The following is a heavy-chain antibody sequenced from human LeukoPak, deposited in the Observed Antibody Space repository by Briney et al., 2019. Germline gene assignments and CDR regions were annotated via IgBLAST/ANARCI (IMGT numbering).Heavy chain of an antibody. J-gene: IGHJ4*02. Sequence: GSLRLSCAASGFTFSSYWMSWVRQAPGKGLEWVANIKQDGSEKYYVDSVKGRFTISRDNAKNSLYLQMNSLRAEDTAVYYCARAGGPHVSANMYYYDSSGYGEDYWGQGTLVTVSS. CDR2: IKQDGSEK. CDR3: ARAGGPHVSANMYYYDSSGYGEDY. V-gene: IGHV3-7*01. CDR1: GFTFSSYW. D-gene: IGHD3-22*01.